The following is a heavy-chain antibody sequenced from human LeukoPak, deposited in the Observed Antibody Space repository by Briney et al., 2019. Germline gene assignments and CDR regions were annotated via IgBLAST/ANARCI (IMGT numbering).Heavy chain of an antibody. CDR3: ATCYGSGSYYLDY. CDR2: FDPEDGET. Sequence: ASVKVSCKVSGYTLTELSMPWVRQAPGKGLEWMGGFDPEDGETIYAQKFQGRVTMTEDTSTDTAYMELSSLRSEDTAVYYCATCYGSGSYYLDYWGQGTLVTVSS. D-gene: IGHD3-10*01. V-gene: IGHV1-24*01. CDR1: GYTLTELS. J-gene: IGHJ4*02.